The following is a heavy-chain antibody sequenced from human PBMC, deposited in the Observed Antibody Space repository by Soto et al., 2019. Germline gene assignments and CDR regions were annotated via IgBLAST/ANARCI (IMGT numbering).Heavy chain of an antibody. D-gene: IGHD1-26*01. CDR3: AKTIVGATNDYFDY. CDR2: ISGSGGST. J-gene: IGHJ4*02. V-gene: IGHV3-23*01. Sequence: VQLLESGGGLVQPGGSLRLSCAASAFTLSSYAMSWVRQAPGKGLEWVSTISGSGGSTYYADSVRGRFTISRDNSKNTLYLQMNSLRAEDTAVYYCAKTIVGATNDYFDYWGQGTLVTVSS. CDR1: AFTLSSYA.